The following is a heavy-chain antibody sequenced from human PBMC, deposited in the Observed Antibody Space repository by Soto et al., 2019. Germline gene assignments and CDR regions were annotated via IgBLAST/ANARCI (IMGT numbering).Heavy chain of an antibody. D-gene: IGHD4-4*01. CDR3: ARHKLGSTATVVASSVFDY. V-gene: IGHV4-39*01. CDR1: GCSISSSSYY. Sequence: TSETLSLTCPFSGCSISSSSYYWGWIRQPPGKGLEWIGSIYYSGSTYYNPSLKSRVTISVDTSKNQFSLKLSSVTAADTAVYYCARHKLGSTATVVASSVFDYWGQGTLVTVSS. CDR2: IYYSGST. J-gene: IGHJ4*02.